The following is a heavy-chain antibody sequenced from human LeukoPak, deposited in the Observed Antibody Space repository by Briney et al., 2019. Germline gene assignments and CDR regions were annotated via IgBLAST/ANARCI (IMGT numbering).Heavy chain of an antibody. CDR1: GGSISGYY. J-gene: IGHJ4*02. CDR3: ARGGCSSTSCPVDY. Sequence: SETLSLTCTVSGGSISGYYWSWIRGPGGKGLGWIGRVYTSGSTNYNPSLKSRVTLSVDTSRNQFSLRLSSVTAAHTAVYYCARGGCSSTSCPVDYWGQGTLVTVSS. CDR2: VYTSGST. V-gene: IGHV4-4*07. D-gene: IGHD2-2*01.